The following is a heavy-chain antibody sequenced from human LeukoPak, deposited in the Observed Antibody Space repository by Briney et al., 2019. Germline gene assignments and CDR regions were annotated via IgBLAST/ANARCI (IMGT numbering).Heavy chain of an antibody. CDR2: ISSSSTYI. CDR3: ARDQDYYDSSGYGYFDY. V-gene: IGHV3-21*01. CDR1: GFNFRTYS. D-gene: IGHD3-22*01. J-gene: IGHJ4*02. Sequence: GSPRVSCAASGFNFRTYSMNWVRQAPGKGLEWVSSISSSSTYIYYADSVKGRYTISRDDAQNSLNLQKNSLRAEDTAVYYCARDQDYYDSSGYGYFDYWGPGGLVNVSS.